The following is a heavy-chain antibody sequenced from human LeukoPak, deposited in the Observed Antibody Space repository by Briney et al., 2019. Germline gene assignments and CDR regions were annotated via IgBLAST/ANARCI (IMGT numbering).Heavy chain of an antibody. D-gene: IGHD3-22*01. CDR1: GFTFDDYA. CDR3: AKGSSGYLTDAEYFQH. V-gene: IGHV3-9*03. J-gene: IGHJ1*01. Sequence: PPGGSLRLSCAASGFTFDDYAMHWVRHAPGKGLEWVSGISWNSGSIGYADSVKGRFTISRDNAKNSLYLQMNSLRAEDMALYYCAKGSSGYLTDAEYFQHWGQGTLVTVSS. CDR2: ISWNSGSI.